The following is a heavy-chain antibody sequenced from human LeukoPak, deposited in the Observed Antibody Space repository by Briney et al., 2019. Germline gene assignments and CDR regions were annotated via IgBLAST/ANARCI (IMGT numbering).Heavy chain of an antibody. CDR3: ARDRGYNYYGSGSPRYYYYGMDV. CDR1: GFTFSSYS. D-gene: IGHD3-10*01. Sequence: GGSLTLSCAASGFTFSSYSLNWVRQAPGRGLGGVSYISSSSSTIYYADSVKGRFTISRDNAKNSLYLQMNSLRDEDTAVYYCARDRGYNYYGSGSPRYYYYGMDVWGQGTTVTVSS. V-gene: IGHV3-48*02. CDR2: ISSSSSTI. J-gene: IGHJ6*02.